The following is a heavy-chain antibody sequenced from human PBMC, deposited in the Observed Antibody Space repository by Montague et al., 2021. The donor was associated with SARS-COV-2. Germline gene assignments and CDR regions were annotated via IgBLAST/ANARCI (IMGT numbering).Heavy chain of an antibody. D-gene: IGHD6-13*01. CDR3: AREIAAAPDY. CDR1: GFSLSTSGVC. Sequence: PALVKPTQTLTLTCTFSGFSLSTSGVCVSWILQPPGKALEWLARIDWDDDKYYSTSLKTRLTISKDTSKNQVVLTMTNMDPVDTATYYCAREIAAAPDYWGQGTLVTVSS. J-gene: IGHJ4*02. V-gene: IGHV2-70*11. CDR2: IDWDDDK.